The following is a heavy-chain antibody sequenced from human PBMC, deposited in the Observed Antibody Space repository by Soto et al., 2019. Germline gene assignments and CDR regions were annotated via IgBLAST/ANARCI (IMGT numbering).Heavy chain of an antibody. Sequence: QVQLQESGPGLVKPSETLSLTCTVSGGSVSSGSYYWSWIRQPPGKGLEWIGYIYYSGSTNYNPSLKSRVTISVDTSKNQFSLKLSSVTAADTAVYYCALASRAVRKYYLDYWGQGTLVTVSS. CDR1: GGSVSSGSYY. V-gene: IGHV4-61*01. J-gene: IGHJ4*02. CDR3: ALASRAVRKYYLDY. CDR2: IYYSGST.